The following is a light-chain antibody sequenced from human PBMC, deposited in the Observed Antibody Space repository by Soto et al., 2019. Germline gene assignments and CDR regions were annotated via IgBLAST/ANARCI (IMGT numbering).Light chain of an antibody. Sequence: QSVLTQPASVSGSPGQSITISCTGTSSDVGGYNYVPWYQQHPGKAPKLMIYEVSNRPSGVSNRYSGSKSGNTAALTISGLQAEDEADYYCSSYTSSSTLYAMGTGSKVTGL. CDR2: EVS. J-gene: IGLJ1*01. CDR3: SSYTSSSTLYA. V-gene: IGLV2-14*01. CDR1: SSDVGGYNY.